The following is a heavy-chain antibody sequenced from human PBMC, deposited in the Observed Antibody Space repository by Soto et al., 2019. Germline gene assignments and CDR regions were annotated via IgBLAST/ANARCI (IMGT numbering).Heavy chain of an antibody. Sequence: GSLRLSCAASEFTFSSYWMHWVRQAPGKGLVWVSRINSDGSNTNYADSVKGRFTISRDNAKNTLYLQMNSLRAEDTAVYYCRACSGGSCRDAFDIWGRGTMVTVSS. V-gene: IGHV3-74*01. CDR1: EFTFSSYW. D-gene: IGHD2-15*01. CDR3: RACSGGSCRDAFDI. CDR2: INSDGSNT. J-gene: IGHJ3*02.